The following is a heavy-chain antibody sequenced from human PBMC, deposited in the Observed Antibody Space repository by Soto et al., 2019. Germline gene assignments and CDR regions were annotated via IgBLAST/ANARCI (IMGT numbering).Heavy chain of an antibody. J-gene: IGHJ4*02. V-gene: IGHV3-66*01. CDR3: ATSGSKPRFDF. Sequence: EVPLVESGGGLVQPGGSLRLSCAASGFTFISNYMMWVRQAPGKGLEWVSLIYSAGTTYYADSVKGRFSSSRDNSKNTLYLQMNSLRAEDTAVYYCATSGSKPRFDFWGQGTLVTVSS. CDR2: IYSAGTT. CDR1: GFTFISNY. D-gene: IGHD1-26*01.